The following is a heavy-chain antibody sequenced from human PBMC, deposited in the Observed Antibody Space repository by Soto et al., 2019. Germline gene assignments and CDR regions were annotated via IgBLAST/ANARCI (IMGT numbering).Heavy chain of an antibody. D-gene: IGHD3-9*01. J-gene: IGHJ6*02. Sequence: QVQLVESGGGVVQPGRSLRLSCAASGFTSSSYAMHWVRQAPGKGLEWVAVISYDGSNKYYADSVKGRFTISRDNSKNTLYLQMNSLRAEDTAVYYCARDLTYYDILTGYYYYYYGMDVWGQGTTVTVSS. CDR3: ARDLTYYDILTGYYYYYYGMDV. CDR2: ISYDGSNK. V-gene: IGHV3-30-3*01. CDR1: GFTSSSYA.